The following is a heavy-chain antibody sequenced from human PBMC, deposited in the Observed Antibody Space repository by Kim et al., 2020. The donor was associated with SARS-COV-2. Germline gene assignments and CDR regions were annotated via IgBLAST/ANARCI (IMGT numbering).Heavy chain of an antibody. D-gene: IGHD2-2*01. CDR1: GFTFSSYS. CDR3: ATSLAVVPASGFDY. CDR2: NSGGGGST. Sequence: GGSLRLSCAASGFTFSSYSMSWVRQPPGRGLEWVSTNSGGGGSTYFADSVKGRFTISRDNSKNMVFLQMNSLRAEDTAVYYCATSLAVVPASGFDYWGQGTLVTVSS. J-gene: IGHJ4*02. V-gene: IGHV3-23*01.